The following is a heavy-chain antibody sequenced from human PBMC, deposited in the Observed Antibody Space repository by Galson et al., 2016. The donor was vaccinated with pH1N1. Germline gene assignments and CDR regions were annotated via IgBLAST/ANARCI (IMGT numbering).Heavy chain of an antibody. V-gene: IGHV1-2*02. CDR1: GYSFTRHY. CDR3: ATGSGNSWFDT. CDR2: LNPNSGGT. J-gene: IGHJ5*02. D-gene: IGHD3-10*01. Sequence: SVKVSCKASGYSFTRHYIHWARQAPGHGLEWMGWLNPNSGGTKYAQNFQDKIILTRDTSIDTAYMELSGLTSDDTALYFCATGSGNSWFDTWGQGTLVTVSS.